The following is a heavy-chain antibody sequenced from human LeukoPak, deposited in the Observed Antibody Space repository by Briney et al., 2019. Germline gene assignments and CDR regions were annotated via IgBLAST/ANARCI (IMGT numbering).Heavy chain of an antibody. Sequence: GGSLRLSCAASGFTFSSYAMHWVRQAPGKGLEWVAVISYDGSNKYYADSVKGRFTISRDNAQNSVYLQMNSLRVEDTAIYYCVRDRGTYRPIDYWGQGTLVTVSS. CDR1: GFTFSSYA. V-gene: IGHV3-30-3*01. D-gene: IGHD1-26*01. CDR2: ISYDGSNK. J-gene: IGHJ4*02. CDR3: VRDRGTYRPIDY.